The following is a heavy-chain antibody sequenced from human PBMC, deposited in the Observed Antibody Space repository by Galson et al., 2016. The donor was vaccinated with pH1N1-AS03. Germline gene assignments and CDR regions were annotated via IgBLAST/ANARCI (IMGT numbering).Heavy chain of an antibody. CDR3: TKTQTFSFGLGLDP. CDR1: GFNFRSAW. Sequence: SLRLSCAASGFNFRSAWMSWVRQAPGKGLEWVGRIKDTLDGRTTDYAAPVKGRFTISRDDSNNTLYLEMNSLNTEDTAVYYCTKTQTFSFGLGLDPWGQGTLVTVSS. D-gene: IGHD3-3*02. V-gene: IGHV3-15*01. CDR2: IKDTLDGRTT. J-gene: IGHJ5*02.